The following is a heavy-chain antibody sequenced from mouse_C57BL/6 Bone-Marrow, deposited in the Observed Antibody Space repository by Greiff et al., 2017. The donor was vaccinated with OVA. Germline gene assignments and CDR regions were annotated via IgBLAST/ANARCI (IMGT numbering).Heavy chain of an antibody. CDR1: GYTFSSYW. Sequence: VQLQQPGAELVRPGSSVKLSCKASGYTFSSYWMDWVKQRPGQGLEWIGNIYPSDSETHYNQKFKDKATLTVDKPSSTAYMQLSSLTSEDSAVYYCARRGVTGAMDYWGQGTSVTVSA. J-gene: IGHJ4*01. CDR3: ARRGVTGAMDY. CDR2: IYPSDSET. V-gene: IGHV1-61*01.